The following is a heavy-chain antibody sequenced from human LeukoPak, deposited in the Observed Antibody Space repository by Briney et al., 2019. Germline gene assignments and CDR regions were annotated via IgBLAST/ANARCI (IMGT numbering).Heavy chain of an antibody. D-gene: IGHD1/OR15-1a*01. CDR2: IYPGDSDT. Sequence: GESLKISCKGSGYRFGSYWIAWVRQMPGKGLEWMGIIYPGDSDTRYSPAFQGQVTISVDKSISTAYLQWSSLKASDTAVYYCARETNNRFVPWGQGTQVTVSS. CDR3: ARETNNRFVP. CDR1: GYRFGSYW. V-gene: IGHV5-51*01. J-gene: IGHJ5*02.